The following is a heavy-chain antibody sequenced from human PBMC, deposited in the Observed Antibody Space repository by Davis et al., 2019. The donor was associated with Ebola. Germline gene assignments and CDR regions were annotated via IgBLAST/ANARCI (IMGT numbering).Heavy chain of an antibody. J-gene: IGHJ4*02. V-gene: IGHV1-18*01. CDR1: GYTFTSYG. CDR3: ARRHCSGGSCYSLDY. Sequence: AASVKVSCKASGYTFTSYGISWVRQAPGQGLEWMGWISAYNGNTNYAQKLQGRVTMTTDTSTSTAYMELRSLRSDDTAVYYCARRHCSGGSCYSLDYWGQGTLVTVSS. D-gene: IGHD2-15*01. CDR2: ISAYNGNT.